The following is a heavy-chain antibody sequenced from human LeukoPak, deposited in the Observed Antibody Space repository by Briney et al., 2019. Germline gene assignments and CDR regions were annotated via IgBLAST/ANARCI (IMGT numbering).Heavy chain of an antibody. CDR3: AREGAAAGSGSLSDWFDP. J-gene: IGHJ5*02. V-gene: IGHV1-2*02. D-gene: IGHD3-10*01. Sequence: SVKVSCKASGYTFTGYYMHWVRQAPGQGLEWMGWINPNSGGTNYAQKFQGRVTMTRDTSIRTAYMELSRLKYDDTAVYYCAREGAAAGSGSLSDWFDPWGQGTLVTVSS. CDR2: INPNSGGT. CDR1: GYTFTGYY.